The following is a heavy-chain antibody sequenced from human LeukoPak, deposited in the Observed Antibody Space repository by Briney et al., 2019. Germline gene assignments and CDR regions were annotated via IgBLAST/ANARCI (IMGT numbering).Heavy chain of an antibody. V-gene: IGHV3-66*01. Sequence: GGSLRLSCAASEFTVSSNHMTWVRQAPGKGLEWVSIIYSGGSTFYADSVKGRFTISRDNSKNTLYLQMNSLRAEDTAVYYCATRLCSIAACRASSYKCMDVWGKGTTVTVSS. CDR3: ATRLCSIAACRASSYKCMDV. D-gene: IGHD2-2*01. CDR1: EFTVSSNH. J-gene: IGHJ6*04. CDR2: IYSGGST.